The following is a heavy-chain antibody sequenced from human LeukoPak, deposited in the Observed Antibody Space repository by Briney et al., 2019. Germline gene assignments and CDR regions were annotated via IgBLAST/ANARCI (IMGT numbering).Heavy chain of an antibody. J-gene: IGHJ5*02. CDR3: ARSRGSGSYNWFDP. Sequence: GGSLRLSCAASGFTFSSYWMHWVRHAPGKGLVWVSRINSDGSSTSYADSVKGRFTISRDNAKNTLYLQMNSLRAEDTAVYYCARSRGSGSYNWFDPWGQGTLVTVSS. D-gene: IGHD3-10*01. CDR1: GFTFSSYW. CDR2: INSDGSST. V-gene: IGHV3-74*01.